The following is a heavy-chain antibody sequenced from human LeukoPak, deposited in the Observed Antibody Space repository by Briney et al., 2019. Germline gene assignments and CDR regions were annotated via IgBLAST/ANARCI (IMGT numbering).Heavy chain of an antibody. CDR2: ISAYNGNT. CDR1: GYTFTTYG. V-gene: IGHV1-18*01. CDR3: ARDRGYCSGGSCYRNWFDP. J-gene: IGHJ5*02. Sequence: GASVKVSRKASGYTFTTYGISWVRQAPGQGLEWMGWISAYNGNTNYAQKLQGRVTMTTDTSTSTAYMELRSLRSDDTAVYYCARDRGYCSGGSCYRNWFDPWGQGTLVTVSS. D-gene: IGHD2-15*01.